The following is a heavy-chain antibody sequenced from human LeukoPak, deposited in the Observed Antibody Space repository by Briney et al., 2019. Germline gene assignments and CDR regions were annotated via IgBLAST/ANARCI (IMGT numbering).Heavy chain of an antibody. V-gene: IGHV3-48*03. Sequence: PGGSLRLSCAASGFTLSSYEMNWVRQAPGKGLGWVSYISSSGSTIYYAVSVKGRFTISRDNAKNSLYLQMNSLRAEDTAVYYCARDSSYYGSGSFSVWGQGTLVTVSS. CDR3: ARDSSYYGSGSFSV. CDR2: ISSSGSTI. J-gene: IGHJ4*02. D-gene: IGHD3-10*01. CDR1: GFTLSSYE.